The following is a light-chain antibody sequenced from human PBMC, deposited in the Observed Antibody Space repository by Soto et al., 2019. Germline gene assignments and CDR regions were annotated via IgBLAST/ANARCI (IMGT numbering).Light chain of an antibody. CDR1: QSIGTY. CDR2: AAS. V-gene: IGKV1-39*01. CDR3: QQNYDIPRT. Sequence: DIPMTQSPSSLATSVGAKVTITCRASQSIGTYLHWFQQRPGRAPELLIYAASSLHSGVPSRFRGSGAGTSFTHISSRLQPEDFATYYCQQNYDIPRTFGQGTKLEIK. J-gene: IGKJ2*01.